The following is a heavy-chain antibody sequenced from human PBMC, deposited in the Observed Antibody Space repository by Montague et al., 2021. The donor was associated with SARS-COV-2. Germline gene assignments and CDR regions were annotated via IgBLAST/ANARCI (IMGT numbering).Heavy chain of an antibody. Sequence: SETLSLTCAVSGDSISSRSWWSWVRQSPGKGLEWIADVYHTGSTNYNASLSSRVSLSVDKSTNQFSLKLTSVTAADTAVYYCARGAPGYWGQGTLVTVSS. D-gene: IGHD1-1*01. CDR1: GDSISSRSW. V-gene: IGHV4-4*02. CDR2: VYHTGST. CDR3: ARGAPGY. J-gene: IGHJ4*02.